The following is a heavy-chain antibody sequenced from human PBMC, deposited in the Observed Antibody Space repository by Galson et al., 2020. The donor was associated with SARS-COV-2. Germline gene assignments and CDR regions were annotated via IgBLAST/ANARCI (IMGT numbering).Heavy chain of an antibody. Sequence: SETLSLTCTVSGGSIIHYYWTWIRQSPEKGLEWIGYIYYSGSTNYNPSLKSRLAISLDTSKNQVSLKLSSVTAADTAVYYCAKSPGGSGSYSLHYWGQGALVTVSS. V-gene: IGHV4-59*03. D-gene: IGHD3-10*01. CDR2: IYYSGST. CDR3: AKSPGGSGSYSLHY. J-gene: IGHJ4*02. CDR1: GGSIIHYY.